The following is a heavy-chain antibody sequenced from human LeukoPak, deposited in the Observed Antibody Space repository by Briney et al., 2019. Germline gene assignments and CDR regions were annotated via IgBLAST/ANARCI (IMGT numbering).Heavy chain of an antibody. Sequence: GGPLRLSCAASGFTFSSYAMSWVRQAPGKGLEWVSAISGSGGSTYYADSVKGRFTISRDNSKNTLYLQMNSLRAEDTAVYYCANNRFYSPFDYWGQGTLVTVSS. D-gene: IGHD3-3*01. CDR3: ANNRFYSPFDY. V-gene: IGHV3-23*01. CDR2: ISGSGGST. CDR1: GFTFSSYA. J-gene: IGHJ4*02.